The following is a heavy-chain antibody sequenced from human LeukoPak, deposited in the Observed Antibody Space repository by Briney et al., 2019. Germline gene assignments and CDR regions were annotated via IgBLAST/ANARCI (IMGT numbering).Heavy chain of an antibody. CDR1: GFTFSSYA. CDR2: ISGSGGST. J-gene: IGHJ4*02. CDR3: AKDKVVRVTMVRADY. V-gene: IGHV3-23*01. Sequence: GGSLRLSCAASGFTFSSYAMRWVRQATGKGLEWVSAISGSGGSTYYADSVKGRFTISRDNSKNTLYLQMNSLRAEDTAVYYCAKDKVVRVTMVRADYWGQGTLVTVSS. D-gene: IGHD3-10*01.